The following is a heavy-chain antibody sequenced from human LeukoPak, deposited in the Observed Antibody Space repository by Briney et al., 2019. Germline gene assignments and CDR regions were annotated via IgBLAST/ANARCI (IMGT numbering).Heavy chain of an antibody. CDR1: GFTFSSYA. Sequence: LTGGSLRLSCAVSGFTFSSYAMSWVRRAPGKGLEWVSGLSDSGGSTYYADSVKGRFTISRDNSKNTLYLQMNSLRVEDTAVYYCAKASRATLTTVINWFDPWGRGTPVTVSS. CDR2: LSDSGGST. V-gene: IGHV3-23*01. D-gene: IGHD4-11*01. J-gene: IGHJ5*02. CDR3: AKASRATLTTVINWFDP.